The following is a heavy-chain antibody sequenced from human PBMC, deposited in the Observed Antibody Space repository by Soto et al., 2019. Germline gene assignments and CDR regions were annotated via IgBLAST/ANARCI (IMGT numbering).Heavy chain of an antibody. Sequence: SETLSLTCTVSGASISGFYWSWIRKSAGKGLEWIGRIYATGTTDYNPSLKSRVMMSVDTSKKQFSLKLRSVTAADTAVYYCVRDGTKTLRDWFDPWGQGMSVSVSA. CDR2: IYATGTT. V-gene: IGHV4-4*07. CDR3: VRDGTKTLRDWFDP. CDR1: GASISGFY. J-gene: IGHJ5*02. D-gene: IGHD1-1*01.